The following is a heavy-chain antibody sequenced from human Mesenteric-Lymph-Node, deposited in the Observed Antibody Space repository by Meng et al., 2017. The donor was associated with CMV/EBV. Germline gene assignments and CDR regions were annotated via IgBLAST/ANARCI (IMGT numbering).Heavy chain of an antibody. V-gene: IGHV3-23*01. CDR2: ISGSGDST. Sequence: GESLKISCAASGFTFSSYAMNWVRQAPGKGLEWVSAISGSGDSTHFADSVKGRFTISRDNAQKSLFLQMDSLRAEDTGVYYCVREYSYGSRQFDYWGQGTLVTVS. CDR1: GFTFSSYA. J-gene: IGHJ4*02. CDR3: VREYSYGSRQFDY. D-gene: IGHD5-18*01.